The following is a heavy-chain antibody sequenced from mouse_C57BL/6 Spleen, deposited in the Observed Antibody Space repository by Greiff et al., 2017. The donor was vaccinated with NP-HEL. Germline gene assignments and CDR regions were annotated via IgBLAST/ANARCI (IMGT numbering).Heavy chain of an antibody. V-gene: IGHV1-82*01. CDR1: GYAFSSSW. CDR2: LYPGDGDT. D-gene: IGHD1-1*01. Sequence: VKLMESGPELVKPGASVKISCKASGYAFSSSWMNWVKQRPGKGLEWIGRLYPGDGDTNYNGKFKGKATLTADKSSSTAYMQLSSLTSEDSAVYFCAKPPFITTVVATDFDVWGTGTTVTVSS. CDR3: AKPPFITTVVATDFDV. J-gene: IGHJ1*03.